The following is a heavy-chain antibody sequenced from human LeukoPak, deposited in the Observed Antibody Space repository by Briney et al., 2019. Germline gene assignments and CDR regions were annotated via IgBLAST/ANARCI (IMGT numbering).Heavy chain of an antibody. D-gene: IGHD2-2*01. CDR3: AKDWSCSSASCRFDC. Sequence: PGGSLRLSCAASGFTFSSYSMSWVRQAPGKGLEWVSGISGSGGNTYYADSVKGRFTIFRDNSKNTLYLQMNSLRADDTAVYHCAKDWSCSSASCRFDCWGQGTLVTVSS. V-gene: IGHV3-23*01. CDR2: ISGSGGNT. CDR1: GFTFSSYS. J-gene: IGHJ4*02.